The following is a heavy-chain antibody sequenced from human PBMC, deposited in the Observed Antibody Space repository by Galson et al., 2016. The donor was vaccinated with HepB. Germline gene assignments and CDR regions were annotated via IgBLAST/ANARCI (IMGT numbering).Heavy chain of an antibody. CDR1: GFSLSTSGVG. J-gene: IGHJ5*01. CDR2: IYWDDDK. V-gene: IGHV2-5*02. D-gene: IGHD3-22*01. CDR3: AHHNLDVSYYFDP. Sequence: PALVKPTQTLTLTCTFSGFSLSTSGVGVGWIRQPPGRALEWLALIYWDDDKRYNPSLRSRLTLTKDSSKSQVVLTMTNVDPMDTATYYCAHHNLDVSYYFDPWGQGTLVTVSS.